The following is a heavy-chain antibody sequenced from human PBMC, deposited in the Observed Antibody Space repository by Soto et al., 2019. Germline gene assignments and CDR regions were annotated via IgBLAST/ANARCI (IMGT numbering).Heavy chain of an antibody. CDR1: GFTFDDYA. J-gene: IGHJ4*02. D-gene: IGHD3-22*01. Sequence: EVQLVESGGGLVQPGRSLRLSCAASGFTFDDYAMHWVRQAPGKGLEWVSGISWNSGSIGYADSVKGRFTISRDNAKNSLYLQMNSLRAEDTALYYCAKDSDQWLSPGADYWSQGTLVTVSS. CDR3: AKDSDQWLSPGADY. CDR2: ISWNSGSI. V-gene: IGHV3-9*01.